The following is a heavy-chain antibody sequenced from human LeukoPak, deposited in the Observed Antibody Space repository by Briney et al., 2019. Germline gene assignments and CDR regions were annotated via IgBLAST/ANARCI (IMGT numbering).Heavy chain of an antibody. CDR1: GGTFSSYA. CDR3: AKDPYCSSTSCYMGSKDFYYYYGMDV. V-gene: IGHV1-69*04. Sequence: SVKVSCKASGGTFSSYAISWVRQAPGQGLEWMGRIIPIFGIANYAQTFQGRVTITADKSTSTAYMELSSLRSEDTAVYYCAKDPYCSSTSCYMGSKDFYYYYGMDVWGQGTTVTVSS. D-gene: IGHD2-2*02. J-gene: IGHJ6*02. CDR2: IIPIFGIA.